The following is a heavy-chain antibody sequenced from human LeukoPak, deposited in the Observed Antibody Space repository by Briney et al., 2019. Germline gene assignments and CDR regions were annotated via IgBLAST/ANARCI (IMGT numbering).Heavy chain of an antibody. V-gene: IGHV4-39*01. Sequence: SETLTLTCTVSGFPISSNNYHWGRIPPPPGKGLDWLWYMYYSSNPYYHPSRKIRITISVDSSKTQLSLKLSCVTAVDTAVYYCARLTPPGVIPPGPLMDAFDIWGQGTMVTVSS. J-gene: IGHJ3*02. CDR3: ARLTPPGVIPPGPLMDAFDI. CDR2: MYYSSNP. CDR1: GFPISSNNYH. D-gene: IGHD3-16*02.